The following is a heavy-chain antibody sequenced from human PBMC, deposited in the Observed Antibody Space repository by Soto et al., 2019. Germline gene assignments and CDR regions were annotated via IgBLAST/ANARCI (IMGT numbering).Heavy chain of an antibody. V-gene: IGHV3-7*01. CDR1: GFSFGNYW. CDR2: IKQDGSES. J-gene: IGHJ5*02. CDR3: ASARHIGP. D-gene: IGHD2-21*01. Sequence: PGGSLRLSCAVSGFSFGNYWMSWVRQAPGKGLEWVANIKQDGSESNYADSVKGRFTISRDNAENSLYLQMTSLRAEDTAVYYCASARHIGPWGQGTLVTVSS.